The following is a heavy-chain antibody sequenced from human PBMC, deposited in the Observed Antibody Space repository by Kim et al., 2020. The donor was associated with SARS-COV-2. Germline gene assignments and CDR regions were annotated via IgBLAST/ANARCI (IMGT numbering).Heavy chain of an antibody. CDR2: VHPKSGDT. D-gene: IGHD2-2*01. J-gene: IGHJ4*02. CDR3: ARSGYCSRSSCYGFGVF. Sequence: ASVKVSCRASGYTFTDYYLHWVRQAPGQGLEWMGWVHPKSGDTQYAQKFQDRVTMTSDTSISTAYMEVSSLRSDDTAVYFCARSGYCSRSSCYGFGVFWGQGTLVTASS. CDR1: GYTFTDYY. V-gene: IGHV1-2*02.